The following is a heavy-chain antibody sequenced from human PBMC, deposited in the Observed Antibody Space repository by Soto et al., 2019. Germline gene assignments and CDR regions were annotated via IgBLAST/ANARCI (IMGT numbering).Heavy chain of an antibody. CDR1: ADSISSSSYY. CDR3: TTEGQEYSGFDY. V-gene: IGHV4-39*03. J-gene: IGHJ4*02. D-gene: IGHD5-12*01. CDR2: IYYSGST. Sequence: SETLSLTCTVSADSISSSSYYWGWIRQPPGKGLEWIGSIYYSGSTYYNPSLKSRVTISVDTSKNQFSLKLSSVTAADTAVYYCTTEGQEYSGFDYWGQGTLVTVSS.